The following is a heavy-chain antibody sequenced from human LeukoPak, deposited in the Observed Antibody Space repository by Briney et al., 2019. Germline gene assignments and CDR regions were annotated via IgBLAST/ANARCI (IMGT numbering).Heavy chain of an antibody. CDR1: GYTFTGYY. J-gene: IGHJ4*02. CDR2: INPNSGGT. V-gene: IGHV1-2*04. CDR3: ANLLGSGVNFEVY. D-gene: IGHD4-23*01. Sequence: EASVKVSCKASGYTFTGYYMHWVRQAPGQGLEWMGWINPNSGGTNYAQKFQGWVTMTRDTSISTAYMELSRLRSDDTAVYYCANLLGSGVNFEVYWGQGTLVTVSS.